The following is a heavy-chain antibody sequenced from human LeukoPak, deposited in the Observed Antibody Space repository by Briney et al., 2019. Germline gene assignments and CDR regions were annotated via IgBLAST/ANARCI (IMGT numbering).Heavy chain of an antibody. V-gene: IGHV3-21*01. CDR2: ISSSSSYI. D-gene: IGHD5-18*01. CDR3: ARGFEYSYGLDY. J-gene: IGHJ4*02. CDR1: GFTFSSYS. Sequence: GGSLGLSCAASGFTFSSYSMNWVRQAPGKGLEWVSSISSSSSYIYYADSVKGRFTISRDNAKNSLYLQMNSLRAEDTAVYYCARGFEYSYGLDYWGQGTLVTVSS.